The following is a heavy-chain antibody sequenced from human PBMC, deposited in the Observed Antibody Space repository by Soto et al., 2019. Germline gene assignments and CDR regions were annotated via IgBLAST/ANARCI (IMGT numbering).Heavy chain of an antibody. CDR3: ARDTSVAGNGHDNY. CDR1: GFTFSRYS. Sequence: GGSLRLSCAASGFTFSRYSMNWVRQAPGGGLEWVSYITSASTTIYYADSVKGRFTISRDNAKNSVYLQMNSLRDEDTAVYYCARDTSVAGNGHDNYWGQGTLVTVSS. V-gene: IGHV3-48*02. CDR2: ITSASTTI. J-gene: IGHJ4*02. D-gene: IGHD6-19*01.